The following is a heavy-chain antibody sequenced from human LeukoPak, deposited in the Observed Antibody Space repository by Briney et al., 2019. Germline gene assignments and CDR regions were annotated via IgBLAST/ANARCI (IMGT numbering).Heavy chain of an antibody. D-gene: IGHD3-22*01. CDR2: IIPILGIA. Sequence: ASVKVSCKASGGTFSSYAISWVRQAPGQGLEWMGRIIPILGIANYAQKFQGRVTITADKSTSTAYIELSSLRSEDTAVYYCARDPYYYDSSGYYSDYWGQGTLVTVSS. V-gene: IGHV1-69*04. CDR3: ARDPYYYDSSGYYSDY. CDR1: GGTFSSYA. J-gene: IGHJ4*02.